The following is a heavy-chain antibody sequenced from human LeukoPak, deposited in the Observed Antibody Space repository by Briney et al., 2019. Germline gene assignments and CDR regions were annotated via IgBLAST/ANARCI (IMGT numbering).Heavy chain of an antibody. Sequence: SETLSLTCTVSGGSISSYYWSWIRQPAGKGLEWIGRIYTSGSTNYNPSLKGRVTMSVDTSKNQFSLKLSSVTAADTAVYYCARVGLGYCSSTSCDSATYYYYGMDVWGQGATVTVSS. CDR1: GGSISSYY. V-gene: IGHV4-4*07. J-gene: IGHJ6*02. CDR2: IYTSGST. D-gene: IGHD2-2*01. CDR3: ARVGLGYCSSTSCDSATYYYYGMDV.